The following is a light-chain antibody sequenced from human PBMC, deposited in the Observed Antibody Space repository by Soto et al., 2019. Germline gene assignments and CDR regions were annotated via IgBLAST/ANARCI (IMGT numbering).Light chain of an antibody. J-gene: IGKJ3*01. CDR2: GAS. CDR3: HQYGSSTRS. V-gene: IGKV3-20*01. Sequence: EIVLTQSPGTLSLSPGERATLSCRASQSVSSSYLAWYQQKPGQAPRLLIYGASSRATGIPDRFSGSGSGTVFTVTISRLESEGFAVYYCHQYGSSTRSFGPGTKMDIK. CDR1: QSVSSSY.